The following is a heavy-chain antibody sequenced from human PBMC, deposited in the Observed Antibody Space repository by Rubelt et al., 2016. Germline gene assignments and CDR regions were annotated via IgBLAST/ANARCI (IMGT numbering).Heavy chain of an antibody. CDR1: GYSISSGYY. CDR2: VYHSGST. D-gene: IGHD3-22*01. CDR3: ARGADSSGYYY. V-gene: IGHV4-38-2*02. Sequence: QVQLQESGPGLVKPSETLSLTCTVSGYSISSGYYWGWIRQPPGKGLEWIGNVYHSGSTYYNPSLKSRVTISVDTSKNQFSLKLTSVTAADTAVYYCARGADSSGYYYWGQGILVTVSS. J-gene: IGHJ4*02.